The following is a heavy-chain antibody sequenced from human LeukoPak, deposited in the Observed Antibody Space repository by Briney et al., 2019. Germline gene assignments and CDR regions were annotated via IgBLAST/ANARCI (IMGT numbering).Heavy chain of an antibody. CDR3: ARESDYYGSDDYFDY. Sequence: PSETLSLTCTVSGGSISSYYWSWIRQPPGKGLEWIGYIYYSGSTYYNPSLKSRVTISVDTSKNQFSLKLSSVTAADTAVYYCARESDYYGSDDYFDYWGQGTLVTVSS. J-gene: IGHJ4*02. D-gene: IGHD3-10*01. CDR1: GGSISSYY. V-gene: IGHV4-59*12. CDR2: IYYSGST.